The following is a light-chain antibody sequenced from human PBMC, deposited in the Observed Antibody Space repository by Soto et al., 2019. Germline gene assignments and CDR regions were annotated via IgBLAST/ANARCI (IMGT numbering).Light chain of an antibody. J-gene: IGKJ1*01. V-gene: IGKV4-1*01. CDR3: EQYYCSLWT. CDR1: QSVLYSSNNKNY. Sequence: DIVMTQSPDSLAVSLGERATINCKSSQSVLYSSNNKNYLAWYQQKPGQPPKLLIYWASTRESAVPDRFSGNGAWTDITIHSSSLQAEAGARYYCEQYYCSLWTIGQGTKVEIK. CDR2: WAS.